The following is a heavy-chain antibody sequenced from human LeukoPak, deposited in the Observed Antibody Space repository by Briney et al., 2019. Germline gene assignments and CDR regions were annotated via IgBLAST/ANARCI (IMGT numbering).Heavy chain of an antibody. J-gene: IGHJ6*03. CDR1: GGSISSSSYY. CDR2: IYYSGST. CDR3: ARLPDYHYCYMDV. V-gene: IGHV4-39*01. Sequence: TTSETLSLTCTVSGGSISSSSYYWGWIRQPPGKGLEWIGSIYYSGSTYYNPSLKSRVTISVDTSKNQFSLKLSSVTAADTAMYYCARLPDYHYCYMDVWGKGTTVTISS.